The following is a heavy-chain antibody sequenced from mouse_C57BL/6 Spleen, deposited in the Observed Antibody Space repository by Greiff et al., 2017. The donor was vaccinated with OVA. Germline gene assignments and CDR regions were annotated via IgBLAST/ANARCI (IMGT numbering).Heavy chain of an antibody. J-gene: IGHJ3*01. D-gene: IGHD2-4*01. Sequence: EVQVVESGGGLVKPGGSLKLSCAASGFTFSSYTMSWVRQTPEKRLEWVATISGGGGNTYYPDSVKGRFTISRDNAKNTLYLQSSSLKSEDTALYYWARPYDYNETWFAYGGQGTLVTVSA. CDR2: ISGGGGNT. V-gene: IGHV5-9*01. CDR3: ARPYDYNETWFAY. CDR1: GFTFSSYT.